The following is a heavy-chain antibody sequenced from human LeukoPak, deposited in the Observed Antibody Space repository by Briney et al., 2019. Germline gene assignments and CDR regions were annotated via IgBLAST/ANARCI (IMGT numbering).Heavy chain of an antibody. J-gene: IGHJ4*02. CDR2: INHSGST. D-gene: IGHD3-3*01. V-gene: IGHV4-34*01. CDR1: GGSFSVYN. CDR3: AKGFERNYDFWSGYYGDY. Sequence: SETLSLTCAVYGGSFSVYNWSWIRQPPGEGLEWIGEINHSGSTKYTPSLKRRVTISVDTSKNQFSLKLSSVTAADTAVYYCAKGFERNYDFWSGYYGDYWGQGTLVTVSS.